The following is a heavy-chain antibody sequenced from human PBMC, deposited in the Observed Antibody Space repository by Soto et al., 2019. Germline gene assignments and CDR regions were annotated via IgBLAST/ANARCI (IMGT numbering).Heavy chain of an antibody. Sequence: PGGSLRLSCAASGFTVSSNYMNWVRQAPGKGLEWVSVIYSGGDTYYADSVKGRFTISRDNSKNTLYLQMNSLRAEDTAVYYCAREDPAMIGNFQHWGQGTLVIVSS. V-gene: IGHV3-53*01. CDR1: GFTVSSNY. J-gene: IGHJ1*01. CDR2: IYSGGDT. D-gene: IGHD3-22*01. CDR3: AREDPAMIGNFQH.